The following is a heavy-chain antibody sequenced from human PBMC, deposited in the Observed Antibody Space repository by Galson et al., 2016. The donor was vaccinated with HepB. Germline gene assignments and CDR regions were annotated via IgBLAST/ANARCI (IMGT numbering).Heavy chain of an antibody. Sequence: SVKVSCKASGYTFTDYYIHWVRQAPGQGLEWMGWINPGTDYAQTFQDRVTMTRDTSISTAYMELSRLRSDDTALYYCARSLNRVTSPGTGPSVYWGQGTLVTVSS. V-gene: IGHV1-2*02. CDR1: GYTFTDYY. D-gene: IGHD6-13*01. J-gene: IGHJ4*02. CDR2: INPGT. CDR3: ARSLNRVTSPGTGPSVY.